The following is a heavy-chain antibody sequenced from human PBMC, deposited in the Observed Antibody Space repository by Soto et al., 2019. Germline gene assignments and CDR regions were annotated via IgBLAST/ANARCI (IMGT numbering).Heavy chain of an antibody. CDR2: IWFDGSNK. CDR1: GFTFSDYD. V-gene: IGHV3-33*01. D-gene: IGHD3-10*01. Sequence: QVQLVESGGGVVQPGRSLRLSCAASGFTFSDYDMQWVRQAPGKGLEWVAVIWFDGSNKYYADSVKGRFTISRDNSKNTLYLEMNSLRAEDTAVYYCARDHTYGSGTSHGHNSFDPWGQGTLVTVSA. CDR3: ARDHTYGSGTSHGHNSFDP. J-gene: IGHJ5*02.